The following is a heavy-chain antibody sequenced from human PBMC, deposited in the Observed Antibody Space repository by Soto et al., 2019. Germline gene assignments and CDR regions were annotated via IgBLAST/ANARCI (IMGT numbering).Heavy chain of an antibody. CDR1: GGSISSSSYY. Sequence: SETLSLTCTVSGGSISSSSYYWGWIRQPPGKGLEWIGSIYYSGSTYYNPSLKSRVTISVDTSKNQFSLKLSSVTAADTAVYYCARLGQQLVRHSEEWYYYYYYMDVWGKGTTVTVSS. CDR3: ARLGQQLVRHSEEWYYYYYYMDV. CDR2: IYYSGST. D-gene: IGHD6-13*01. J-gene: IGHJ6*03. V-gene: IGHV4-39*01.